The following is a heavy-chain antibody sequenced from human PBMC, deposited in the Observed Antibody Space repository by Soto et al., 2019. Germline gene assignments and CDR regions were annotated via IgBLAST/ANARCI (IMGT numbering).Heavy chain of an antibody. V-gene: IGHV4-39*01. CDR3: ARLGFPPGLRYFDWSPGDFDY. J-gene: IGHJ4*02. Sequence: QLQLQESGPGLVKPSETLSLTCTVSGGSISSSRYYWGWIRQPPGKGLEWIGSIYYSGSTYYNPSLKSRVTISVDTSKNQFSLKLSSVTAADTAVYYCARLGFPPGLRYFDWSPGDFDYWGQGTLVTVSS. CDR1: GGSISSSRYY. CDR2: IYYSGST. D-gene: IGHD3-9*01.